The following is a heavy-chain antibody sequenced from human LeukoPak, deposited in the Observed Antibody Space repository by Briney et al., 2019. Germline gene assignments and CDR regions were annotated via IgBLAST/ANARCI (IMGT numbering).Heavy chain of an antibody. D-gene: IGHD1-26*01. CDR1: GFTFSSYS. J-gene: IGHJ4*02. Sequence: GGSLRLSCAASGFTFSSYSMNWVRQAPGKGLEWVSSISSSSSYIYYADSVKGRFTISRDNAKNSLYLQMNSLRAEDTAVYYCARVSGQEDFDYWGQGTLSPSPQ. V-gene: IGHV3-21*01. CDR2: ISSSSSYI. CDR3: ARVSGQEDFDY.